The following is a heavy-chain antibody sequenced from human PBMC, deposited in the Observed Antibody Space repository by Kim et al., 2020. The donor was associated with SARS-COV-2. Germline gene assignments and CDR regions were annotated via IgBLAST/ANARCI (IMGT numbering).Heavy chain of an antibody. D-gene: IGHD3-10*01. J-gene: IGHJ3*02. CDR1: GFTFSSYG. V-gene: IGHV3-33*01. CDR2: IWYDGSNT. Sequence: GGSLRLSCAASGFTFSSYGMHWVRQAPGKGLEWVAGIWYDGSNTYYADSVKGRFTISRDNSKNTLYLQMNSLRAEDTAVYYCARELWFGESSGGDAFDIWGQGTMVTVSS. CDR3: ARELWFGESSGGDAFDI.